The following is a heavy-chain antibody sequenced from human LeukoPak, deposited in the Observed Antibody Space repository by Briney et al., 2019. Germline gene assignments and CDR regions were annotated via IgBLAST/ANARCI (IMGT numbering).Heavy chain of an antibody. CDR2: ISGSGGNT. V-gene: IGHV3-23*01. D-gene: IGHD3-22*01. CDR1: GITLSNYG. CDR3: AKRGVVIRVILVGFHKEAYYFDS. J-gene: IGHJ4*02. Sequence: GGSLSLSCAVSGITLSNYGMSCVRQAPRKGLWWGSGISGSGGNTYYADSVNGRFTISRDNFKNTLYLRVNNLRPEDTAVYFCAKRGVVIRVILVGFHKEAYYFDSWGQGALVTVSS.